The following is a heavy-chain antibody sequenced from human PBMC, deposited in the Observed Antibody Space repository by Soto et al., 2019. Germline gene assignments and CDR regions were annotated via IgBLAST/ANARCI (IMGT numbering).Heavy chain of an antibody. V-gene: IGHV3-7*05. Sequence: EVQLVESGGGLVQPGGSLRLSCAASGFTFSTYWMTWVRQAPGKGLEWVANINQDGSVQNYVDSVKGRFTISRDNAENSLYLQMNSQRAEDAAVYYCARDLSTKYFTYWVDAFDFWGQGTMVTVSS. CDR3: ARDLSTKYFTYWVDAFDF. D-gene: IGHD2-8*02. J-gene: IGHJ3*01. CDR2: INQDGSVQ. CDR1: GFTFSTYW.